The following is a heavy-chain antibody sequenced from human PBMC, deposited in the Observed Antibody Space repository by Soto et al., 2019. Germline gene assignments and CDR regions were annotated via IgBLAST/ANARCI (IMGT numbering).Heavy chain of an antibody. J-gene: IGHJ4*02. CDR2: ISGSGGST. D-gene: IGHD2-2*02. CDR1: GFTFSSYA. V-gene: IGHV3-23*01. Sequence: EVQLLESGGGLVQPGGSLRLSCAASGFTFSSYAMSWVRQAPGKGLEWVSAISGSGGSTYYADSVKGRFTISRDNSKNTLYLQLNSRRAEDTAVYYCAKRYCSSTSCYTDDYWGQGTLVTVSS. CDR3: AKRYCSSTSCYTDDY.